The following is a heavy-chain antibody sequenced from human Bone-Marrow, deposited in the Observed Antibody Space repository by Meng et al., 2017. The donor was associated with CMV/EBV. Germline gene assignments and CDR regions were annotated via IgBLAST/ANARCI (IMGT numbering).Heavy chain of an antibody. J-gene: IGHJ4*02. D-gene: IGHD3-3*01. CDR1: GFTFSSYW. Sequence: GGSPRRCCAASGFTFSSYWMSWVRQAPGKGLEWVANIKQDGSEKYYVDSVKGRFTISRDNAKNSLYLQMNSLRAEDTAVYYCARSSGYYYTDYWGQGTPVTVSS. V-gene: IGHV3-7*01. CDR3: ARSSGYYYTDY. CDR2: IKQDGSEK.